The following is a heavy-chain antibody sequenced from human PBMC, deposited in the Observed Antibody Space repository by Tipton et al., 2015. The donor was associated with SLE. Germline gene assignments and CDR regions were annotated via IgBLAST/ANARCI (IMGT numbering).Heavy chain of an antibody. V-gene: IGHV4-38-2*02. J-gene: IGHJ3*02. CDR2: MYQTGTT. CDR3: AGGGVATMGGYAFEI. D-gene: IGHD5-12*01. CDR1: GYSISTGYY. Sequence: TLSLTCTVSGYSISTGYYWGWIRQPPGKGLEWIGNMYQTGTTDYNPSLKSRVTISIDTSKNQFSLRLNSVTAADTALYYCAGGGVATMGGYAFEIWGQGTMVTVPS.